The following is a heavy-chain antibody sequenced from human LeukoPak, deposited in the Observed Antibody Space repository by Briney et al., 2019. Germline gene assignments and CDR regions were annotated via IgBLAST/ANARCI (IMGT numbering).Heavy chain of an antibody. V-gene: IGHV3-74*01. Sequence: PGGSLRLSCAAPGFTFRSYWMHWVRQAPGKGLVWVSRIKTDGSSTTYADSVKGRFTISRDNAKNTLYLQMNSLRVDDTAVYYCGPEAALGYWGQGTLVTVSS. J-gene: IGHJ4*02. CDR1: GFTFRSYW. D-gene: IGHD1-14*01. CDR2: IKTDGSST. CDR3: GPEAALGY.